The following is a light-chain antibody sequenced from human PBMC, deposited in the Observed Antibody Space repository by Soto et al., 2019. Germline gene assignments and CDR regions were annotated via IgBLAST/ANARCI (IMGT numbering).Light chain of an antibody. CDR1: QSVSNY. Sequence: EIVLTQSPATLSLSPGERATLSCWASQSVSNYFVWYQRKPGQAPRLLIYDASKRATGIPARFSGSGSETDFPLTISSLEPEDFAVYYCQQRSIWPWTFGQGTKVDIK. V-gene: IGKV3-11*01. J-gene: IGKJ1*01. CDR3: QQRSIWPWT. CDR2: DAS.